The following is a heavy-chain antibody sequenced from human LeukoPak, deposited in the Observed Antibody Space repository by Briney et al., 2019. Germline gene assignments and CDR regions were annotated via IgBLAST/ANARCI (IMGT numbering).Heavy chain of an antibody. V-gene: IGHV3-23*01. Sequence: GGSLRLSCAASGFTFNNYAMSWVRQAPGKGLEWVSTISGSDDNTYYAASVKGRFTISRDIYKNTLYLQMSSLRADDAAVYYCANDFDHWGQGTLVTVSS. CDR2: ISGSDDNT. J-gene: IGHJ4*02. CDR3: ANDFDH. CDR1: GFTFNNYA.